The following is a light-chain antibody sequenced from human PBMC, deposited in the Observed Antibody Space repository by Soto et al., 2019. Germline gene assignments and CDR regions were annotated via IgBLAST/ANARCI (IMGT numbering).Light chain of an antibody. CDR3: QHRINWPLT. CDR1: QSVGSNY. J-gene: IGKJ4*01. CDR2: GAS. Sequence: EIVLTQSPGTLSLSPGERATLSCRASQSVGSNYLAWYQQKPGQAPRILIFGASGRATGIPDRFSGSGSGTDFTLTISRLEPEDFAVYYCQHRINWPLTFGGGTKVEIK. V-gene: IGKV3D-20*02.